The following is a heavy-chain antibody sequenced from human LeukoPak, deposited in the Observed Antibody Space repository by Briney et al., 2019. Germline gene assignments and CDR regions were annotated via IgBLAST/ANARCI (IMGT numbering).Heavy chain of an antibody. J-gene: IGHJ4*01. Sequence: SETLSLTCAVSGASISSFFCDCVRQPPGKGLEWIGYIYKSENTNYNPSLKSRVTISGDTSKNEFSLKLTSVTAADTAEYYCVIGEGWQPDYWGQGTLVTVSS. CDR1: GASISSFF. V-gene: IGHV4-59*01. D-gene: IGHD5-24*01. CDR2: IYKSENT. CDR3: VIGEGWQPDY.